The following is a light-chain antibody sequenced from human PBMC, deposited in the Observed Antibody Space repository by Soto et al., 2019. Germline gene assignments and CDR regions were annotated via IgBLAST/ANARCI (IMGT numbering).Light chain of an antibody. CDR3: QQRSNLPPIFT. CDR1: QSVSSY. CDR2: DAS. J-gene: IGKJ3*01. Sequence: EIVLTQSPATLSLSPGERATLSCRASQSVSSYLAWYQQKPGQAPRLLIYDASNRATGIPARFSGSGSGTDFTLTISSLEPQDFAVYYRQQRSNLPPIFTFGPGTKVDI. V-gene: IGKV3-11*01.